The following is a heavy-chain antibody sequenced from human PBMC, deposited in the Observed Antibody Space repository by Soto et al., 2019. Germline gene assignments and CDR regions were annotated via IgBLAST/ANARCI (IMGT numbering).Heavy chain of an antibody. CDR3: STVISGFSIVEDYFDY. V-gene: IGHV1-69*13. D-gene: IGHD1-26*01. CDR2: IIPIFGTA. J-gene: IGHJ4*02. CDR1: GGTFSSYA. Sequence: SVKVSCKASGGTFSSYAISWVRQAPGQGLEWMGGIIPIFGTADYAQQFERRVTITAVESTGTASMELSGLRCEDRGVYCCSTVISGFSIVEDYFDYWGQGTLVTVSS.